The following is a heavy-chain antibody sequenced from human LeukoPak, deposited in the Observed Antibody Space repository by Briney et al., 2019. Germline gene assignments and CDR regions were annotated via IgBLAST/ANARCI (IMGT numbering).Heavy chain of an antibody. Sequence: SVKVSCKASGGTFSSYAISWVRQAPGQGLEWMGGIIPIFGTANYAQKFQGRVTITADESTSTAYMELSSLRSEDTAVYCCARDSSPSGGYYYYMDVWGKGTTVTVSS. CDR2: IIPIFGTA. CDR3: ARDSSPSGGYYYYMDV. V-gene: IGHV1-69*13. J-gene: IGHJ6*03. D-gene: IGHD6-6*01. CDR1: GGTFSSYA.